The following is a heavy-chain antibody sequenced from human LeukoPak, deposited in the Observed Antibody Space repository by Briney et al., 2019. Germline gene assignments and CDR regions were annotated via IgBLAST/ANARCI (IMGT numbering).Heavy chain of an antibody. CDR2: IYTSGST. CDR1: GGSLSSGSYY. V-gene: IGHV4-61*02. Sequence: SETLSLTCTVSGGSLSSGSYYWSWIRQPAGKGLEWIGRIYTSGSTNYNPSLKSRVTISVDTSKNQFSLKLSSVTAADTAVYYCARGAAADATGSYCSGGSCYSVFWFDPWGQGTLVTVSS. J-gene: IGHJ5*02. D-gene: IGHD2-15*01. CDR3: ARGAAADATGSYCSGGSCYSVFWFDP.